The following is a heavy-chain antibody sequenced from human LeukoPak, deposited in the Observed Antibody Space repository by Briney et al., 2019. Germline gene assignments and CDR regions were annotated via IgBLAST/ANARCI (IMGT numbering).Heavy chain of an antibody. Sequence: PGGSLRLSCAASGFTFSSYGMHWVRQAPGKGLERVAVIWYDGSNKYYADSVKGRFTISRDNSKNTLYLQMNSLRAEDTAVYYCARDARDYYGSGSYEYYYYYMDVWGKGTTVTVSS. J-gene: IGHJ6*03. CDR2: IWYDGSNK. CDR3: ARDARDYYGSGSYEYYYYYMDV. CDR1: GFTFSSYG. D-gene: IGHD3-10*01. V-gene: IGHV3-33*01.